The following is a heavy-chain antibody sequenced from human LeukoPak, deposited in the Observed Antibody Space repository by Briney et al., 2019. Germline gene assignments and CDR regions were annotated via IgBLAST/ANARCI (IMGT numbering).Heavy chain of an antibody. J-gene: IGHJ5*02. Sequence: GGSLRLSCAASGFTFSSYEMNWVRQAPGKGLEWVSYISSSGSTIYYADSVKGRFTISRDNSKNSLFLQMNSLRAEDTAVYYCAKDGYSYGWNWFDPWGQGTLVTVSS. D-gene: IGHD5-18*01. V-gene: IGHV3-48*03. CDR3: AKDGYSYGWNWFDP. CDR1: GFTFSSYE. CDR2: ISSSGSTI.